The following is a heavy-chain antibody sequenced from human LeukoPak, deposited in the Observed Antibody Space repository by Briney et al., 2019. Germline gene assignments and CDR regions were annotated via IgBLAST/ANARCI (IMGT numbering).Heavy chain of an antibody. J-gene: IGHJ4*02. Sequence: ASVKVSCKASGYTFTGYYMHWGRQAPGQGLEWRGWINPNSGGTNYAQKFQGRVTMTRDTSISTAYRELSRLRSDDTAVYYCARDERFLEWLLYPTTLDYWGQGTLVTVSS. D-gene: IGHD3-3*01. CDR1: GYTFTGYY. CDR3: ARDERFLEWLLYPTTLDY. V-gene: IGHV1-2*02. CDR2: INPNSGGT.